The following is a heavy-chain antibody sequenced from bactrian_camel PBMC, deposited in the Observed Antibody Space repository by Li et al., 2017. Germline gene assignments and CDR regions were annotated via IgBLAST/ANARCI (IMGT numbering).Heavy chain of an antibody. CDR3: VRDRAPDGCHDYDY. J-gene: IGHJ4*01. CDR1: GYYYVSPC. V-gene: IGHV3S1*01. D-gene: IGHD3*01. Sequence: HVQLVESGGGSVQAGGSLRLSCAPSGYYYVSPCMGWFRQAPGKEREGIAAIYGGIMTYYADSVKGRFTISRDNAKNTLYLQLDSLKTEDTAVYYCVRDRAPDGCHDYDYWGQGTQVTVS. CDR2: IYGGIMT.